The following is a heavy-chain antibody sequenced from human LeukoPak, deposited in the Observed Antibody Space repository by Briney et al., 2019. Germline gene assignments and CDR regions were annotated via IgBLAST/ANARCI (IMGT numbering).Heavy chain of an antibody. CDR2: IGSSGTTI. D-gene: IGHD6-19*01. Sequence: PGGSLRLSCAVSGFPFSIYEMNWVRQAPGKGLEWVSNIGSSGTTIYYADSVKGRFSISRDNAKSSLYLQMNSLRVEDTAVYYCALLAVASDFDYWVQGALVTVSS. CDR3: ALLAVASDFDY. CDR1: GFPFSIYE. J-gene: IGHJ4*02. V-gene: IGHV3-48*03.